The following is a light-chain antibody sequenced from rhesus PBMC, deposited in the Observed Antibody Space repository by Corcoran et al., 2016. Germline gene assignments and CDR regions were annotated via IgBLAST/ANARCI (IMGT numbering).Light chain of an antibody. V-gene: IGKV1-22*01. J-gene: IGKJ4*01. Sequence: DIQMTQSPSSLSASVGDTVTISCRASQRVMNWLAWYQQKPRKAPKPLIYRGSQLQRGVPSRFSGAGYGTDFTLTISSLQSEDFATYFCQQYIRGPLTFGGGTKVDLK. CDR3: QQYIRGPLT. CDR2: RGS. CDR1: QRVMNW.